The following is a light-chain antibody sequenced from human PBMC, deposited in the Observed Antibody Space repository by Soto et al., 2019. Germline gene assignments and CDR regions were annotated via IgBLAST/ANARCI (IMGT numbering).Light chain of an antibody. CDR1: QGISSN. CDR3: QQLNTFPIT. Sequence: IQLTQSPSSLSASVGDRVTITCRASQGISSNLAWYQQKPGRAPKLLIFGASTLQSGVPSRFSGSGSGTDFTLTISSLQPEDFATYFCQQLNTFPITFGQGTRLEIK. V-gene: IGKV1-9*01. CDR2: GAS. J-gene: IGKJ5*01.